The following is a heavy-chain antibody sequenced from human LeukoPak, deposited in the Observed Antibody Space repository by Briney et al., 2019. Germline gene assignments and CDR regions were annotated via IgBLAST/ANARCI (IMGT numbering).Heavy chain of an antibody. D-gene: IGHD3-3*01. V-gene: IGHV4-39*01. CDR2: IYYSGST. CDR3: ARVSYYDFWSHAFDI. J-gene: IGHJ3*02. Sequence: SETLSLTCTVSGGSISSSSYYWGWIRQPLGKGLEWIGSIYYSGSTYYNPSLKSRVTISVDTSKNQSSLKLSSVTAADTAVYYCARVSYYDFWSHAFDIWGQGTMVTVS. CDR1: GGSISSSSYY.